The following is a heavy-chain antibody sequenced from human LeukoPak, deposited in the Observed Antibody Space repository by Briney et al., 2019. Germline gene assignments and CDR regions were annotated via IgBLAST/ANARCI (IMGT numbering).Heavy chain of an antibody. CDR2: IYPDDSET. Sequence: GESLKISCKVSGSILTTYWIGWVRQMPGKGLEWMGIIYPDDSETRYSPSFQGQVTISADKSLSTAFLQWSSLKASDTAMYYCARHRFYSNGWSPFDYWGQGTLVTVSP. J-gene: IGHJ4*02. CDR3: ARHRFYSNGWSPFDY. D-gene: IGHD6-19*01. V-gene: IGHV5-51*01. CDR1: GSILTTYW.